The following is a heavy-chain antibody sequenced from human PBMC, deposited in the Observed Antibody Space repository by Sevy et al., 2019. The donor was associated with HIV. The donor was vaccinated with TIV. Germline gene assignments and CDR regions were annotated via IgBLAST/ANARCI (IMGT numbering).Heavy chain of an antibody. Sequence: GGSLRLSCAASGFTFSNYWMSWVRQAPGKGLEWVANIKQDGSEKYYVDSVKGRFTISRDNAKNSLSLQMNSLGAGDTAMYYCARDKGQGWFDPWGQGTLVTVSS. CDR2: IKQDGSEK. CDR1: GFTFSNYW. J-gene: IGHJ5*02. V-gene: IGHV3-7*01. CDR3: ARDKGQGWFDP.